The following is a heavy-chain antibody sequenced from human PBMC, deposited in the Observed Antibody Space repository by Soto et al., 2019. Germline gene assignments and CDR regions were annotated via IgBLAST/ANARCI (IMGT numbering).Heavy chain of an antibody. CDR1: GGTFSNDI. CDR3: ARSGYYDFWSGYIRFDP. V-gene: IGHV1-69*02. CDR2: IIPLLDIA. J-gene: IGHJ5*02. D-gene: IGHD3-3*01. Sequence: ASVKVSCKTSGGTFSNDIITWVRQAPGQGLEWMGRIIPLLDIANYAQKLQGRVTITADKSTSTAYMELRSLRSDDTAVYYCARSGYYDFWSGYIRFDPWGQGTLFTVSS.